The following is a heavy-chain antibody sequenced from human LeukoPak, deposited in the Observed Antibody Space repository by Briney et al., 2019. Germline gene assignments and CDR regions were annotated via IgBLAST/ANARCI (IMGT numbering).Heavy chain of an antibody. Sequence: GASVKVSCKASGYTFTGYYMHWVRQAPGQGLEWMGWINPNSGGTNYAQKVQGRVTMTEDTSTDTAYMELSSLRSEDTAVYYCATNYYGSGSYYSAEYWGQGTLVTVSS. CDR3: ATNYYGSGSYYSAEY. CDR1: GYTFTGYY. V-gene: IGHV1-2*02. CDR2: INPNSGGT. D-gene: IGHD3-10*01. J-gene: IGHJ4*02.